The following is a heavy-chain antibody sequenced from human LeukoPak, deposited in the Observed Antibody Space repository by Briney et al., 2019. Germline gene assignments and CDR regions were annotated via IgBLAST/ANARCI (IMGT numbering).Heavy chain of an antibody. J-gene: IGHJ4*02. D-gene: IGHD5-12*01. Sequence: GESLLISCKGSGYSFSNYWISWVRQMAGKGVEWMGRIDPSDSYTNYSPSFQGHVTISPDKSISTAYLQWSSLKASDTAMYYCARHRPGYRNGYASFDYWGQGTLVTVSS. CDR3: ARHRPGYRNGYASFDY. V-gene: IGHV5-10-1*01. CDR1: GYSFSNYW. CDR2: IDPSDSYT.